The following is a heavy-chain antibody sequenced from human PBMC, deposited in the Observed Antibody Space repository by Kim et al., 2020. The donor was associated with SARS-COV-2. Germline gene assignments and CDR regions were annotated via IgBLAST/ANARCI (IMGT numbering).Heavy chain of an antibody. CDR2: ISGSGGTI. Sequence: GGSLRLSCAASGFTFSSYSMSWVRQAPGKGLEWVSYISGSGGTIYYADSVKGRFTISRDKTKNTLYLQMNSLRAEDTAVYYCARDAIGKVDCFDSWGQGTLVTVSS. J-gene: IGHJ4*02. CDR3: ARDAIGKVDCFDS. V-gene: IGHV3-11*01. CDR1: GFTFSSYS.